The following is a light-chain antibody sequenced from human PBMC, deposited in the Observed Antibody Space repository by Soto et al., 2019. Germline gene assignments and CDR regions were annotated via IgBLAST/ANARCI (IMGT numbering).Light chain of an antibody. J-gene: IGLJ1*01. CDR2: SNS. CDR3: QSYDSSLSGYV. CDR1: SASIGAGYD. V-gene: IGLV1-40*01. Sequence: QYVLTQPPSVSGAPGQRVTISCTGSSASIGAGYDVHWYQQLPGTAPKLLIYSNSNRPSGVPDRFSGSKSGTSASLAITGLRAEDEADYYCQSYDSSLSGYVFGTGTKVTVL.